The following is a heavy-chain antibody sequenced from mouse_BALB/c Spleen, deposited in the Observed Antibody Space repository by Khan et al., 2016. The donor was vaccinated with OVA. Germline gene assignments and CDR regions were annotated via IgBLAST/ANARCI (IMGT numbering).Heavy chain of an antibody. Sequence: VQLQQSGPELMKPGTSVKISCKASGYSFTTYHIHWVIQTHGKSLEWIGYIDPFSGGTTYNQKFKGKATLTVDKSSSTAYIHLSNLTSEDSAVYYCTRHGYVAWFTYWGQGTLVTVSA. CDR1: GYSFTTYH. CDR3: TRHGYVAWFTY. D-gene: IGHD2-2*01. V-gene: IGHV1S135*01. J-gene: IGHJ3*01. CDR2: IDPFSGGT.